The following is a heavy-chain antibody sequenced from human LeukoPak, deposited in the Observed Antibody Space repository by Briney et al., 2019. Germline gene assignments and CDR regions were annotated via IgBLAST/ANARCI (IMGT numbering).Heavy chain of an antibody. V-gene: IGHV4-34*01. CDR2: INHSGST. D-gene: IGHD3-22*01. CDR1: GGSFSGYY. Sequence: PSETLSLTCAVYGGSFSGYYWSWIRQPPGKGLEWIGEINHSGSTNDNPSLKSRVTISVDTSKNQFSLKLSSVTAADTAVYYCARWRRGYYYDSRGDYWGQGTLVTVSA. J-gene: IGHJ4*02. CDR3: ARWRRGYYYDSRGDY.